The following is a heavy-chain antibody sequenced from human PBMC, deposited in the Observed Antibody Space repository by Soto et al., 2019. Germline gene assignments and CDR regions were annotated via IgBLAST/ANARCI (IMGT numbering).Heavy chain of an antibody. CDR2: ISGYDGRT. Sequence: QVHLVQSGAEVKKPGASVKVSCKTSGFTFTRYGISWVRQAPGQGLEWMGWISGYDGRTNFAQKVQDRVTMTTDTATSTVYLEHRSVSSNDTDVYYCAGEGDVPYYY. V-gene: IGHV1-18*01. J-gene: IGHJ6*01. CDR3: AGEGDVPYYY. CDR1: GFTFTRYG. D-gene: IGHD2-21*02.